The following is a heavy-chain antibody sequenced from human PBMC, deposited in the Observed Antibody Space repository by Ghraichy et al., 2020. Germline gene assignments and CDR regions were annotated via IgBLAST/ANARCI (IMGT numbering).Heavy chain of an antibody. CDR2: ISSTSSTT. D-gene: IGHD6-13*01. CDR3: ARGRYSSSCFDY. V-gene: IGHV3-48*04. Sequence: GGSLRLSCAASGFTFSSYSMHWVRQAPGKGLEWVSYISSTSSTTNYADSVKGRFTISRDNAKNSLYLQMNSLRAEDTAVYYCARGRYSSSCFDYWGQGTLVTVSS. CDR1: GFTFSSYS. J-gene: IGHJ4*02.